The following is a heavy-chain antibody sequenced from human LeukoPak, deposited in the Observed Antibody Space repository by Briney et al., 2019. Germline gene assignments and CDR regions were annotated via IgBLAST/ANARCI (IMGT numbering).Heavy chain of an antibody. CDR1: GYTFTSYG. CDR3: ARAIYYGSGSYYRPDWFDP. Sequence: ASVKVSCKASGYTFTSYGISWVRQAPGQGLEWMGWISAYNGNTNYAQKLQGRVTMTTDTSTSTACMELRSLRSDDTAVYYCARAIYYGSGSYYRPDWFDPWGQGTLVTVSS. V-gene: IGHV1-18*04. J-gene: IGHJ5*02. D-gene: IGHD3-10*01. CDR2: ISAYNGNT.